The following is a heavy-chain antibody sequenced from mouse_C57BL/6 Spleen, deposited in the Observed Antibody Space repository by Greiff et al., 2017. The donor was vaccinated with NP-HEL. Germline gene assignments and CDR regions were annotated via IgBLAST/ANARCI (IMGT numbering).Heavy chain of an antibody. J-gene: IGHJ1*03. V-gene: IGHV1-55*01. CDR1: GYTFTSYW. Sequence: QVQLKQPGAELVKPGASVKMSCKASGYTFTSYWITWVKQRPGQGLEWIGDIYPGSGSTNYNEKFKSKATLTVDTSSSTAYMQLSSLTSEDSAVYYCARTLYYGSLGWYFDVWGTGTTVTVSS. D-gene: IGHD1-1*01. CDR3: ARTLYYGSLGWYFDV. CDR2: IYPGSGST.